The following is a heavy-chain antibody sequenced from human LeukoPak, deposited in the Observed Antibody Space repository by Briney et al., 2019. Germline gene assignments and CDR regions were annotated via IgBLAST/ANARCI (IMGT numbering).Heavy chain of an antibody. CDR2: IYYSGST. CDR3: ARGYSGYDAHFDY. V-gene: IGHV4-59*01. Sequence: SETLSLTCTVSGGSISSYYWRWIRQPPGKGLEWSGYIYYSGSTNYNPSLKSRVTISVDTSKNQFSLKLSSVTAADTAVYYCARGYSGYDAHFDYWGQGTLVTVSS. CDR1: GGSISSYY. D-gene: IGHD5-12*01. J-gene: IGHJ4*02.